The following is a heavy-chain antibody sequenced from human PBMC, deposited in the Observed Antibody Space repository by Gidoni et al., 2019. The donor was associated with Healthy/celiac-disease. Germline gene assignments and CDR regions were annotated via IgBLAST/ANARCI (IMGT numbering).Heavy chain of an antibody. CDR3: ALSYYYGSGSYYKGVSFDY. Sequence: QITLKESGPTLVKPTQTLTLTCTFSGLSLSTSGVGVGWIRQPPGKTLEWPALIYWDDAKRYSPALTSRLTITKDTSTNHVALTMTNMDPVDTATYYCALSYYYGSGSYYKGVSFDYWGQGTLVTVSS. CDR2: IYWDDAK. CDR1: GLSLSTSGVG. J-gene: IGHJ4*02. V-gene: IGHV2-5*02. D-gene: IGHD3-10*01.